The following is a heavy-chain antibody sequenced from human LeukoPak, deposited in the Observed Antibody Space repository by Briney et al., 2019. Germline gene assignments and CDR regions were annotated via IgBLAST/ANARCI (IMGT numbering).Heavy chain of an antibody. D-gene: IGHD3-22*01. J-gene: IGHJ4*02. CDR1: GGSFSGYY. CDR3: ARDWEAYDSSGYQLDY. V-gene: IGHV4-34*01. Sequence: ASETLSLTCAVYGGSFSGYYWSWIRQPPGKGLEWIGEINHSGSTNYNPSLKSRVTISVDTSKNQFSLKLSSVTAADTAVYYCARDWEAYDSSGYQLDYWGQGTLVTVSS. CDR2: INHSGST.